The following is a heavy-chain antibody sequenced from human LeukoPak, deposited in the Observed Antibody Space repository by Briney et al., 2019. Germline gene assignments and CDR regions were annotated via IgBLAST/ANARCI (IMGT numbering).Heavy chain of an antibody. CDR3: AKDEESYYYDSSGYDS. D-gene: IGHD3-22*01. CDR2: IQYDGSNK. Sequence: GESLRLSCAASGFTFSSYGMHWVRQAPGKGLEWVAFIQYDGSNKYYADSVKGRFTISRDNSKNTLYLQMNSLRAEDTAVYYCAKDEESYYYDSSGYDSWGQGTLVTVSS. J-gene: IGHJ4*02. CDR1: GFTFSSYG. V-gene: IGHV3-30*02.